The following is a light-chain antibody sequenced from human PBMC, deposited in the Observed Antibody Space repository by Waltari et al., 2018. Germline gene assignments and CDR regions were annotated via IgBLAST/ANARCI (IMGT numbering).Light chain of an antibody. CDR3: QQYDTSPT. J-gene: IGKJ1*01. Sequence: DIVLTQSLGTLSLLPGERATVSCRASQTVTRKNLARYQQKPGQAPRLLMFDASRRATGIPDRFTGSGSGTDFTLTITRLGPEDFAFYYCQQYDTSPTFGQGTKVEIK. V-gene: IGKV3-20*01. CDR1: QTVTRKN. CDR2: DAS.